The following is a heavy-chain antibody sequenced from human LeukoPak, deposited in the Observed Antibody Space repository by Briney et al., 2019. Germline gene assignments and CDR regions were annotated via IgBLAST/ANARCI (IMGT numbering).Heavy chain of an antibody. CDR3: TRILVVPASNSRDAFDI. V-gene: IGHV5-51*01. Sequence: RESLKISCKGSGYSFTSYWIGWVRQMPGKGLEWMGIIYPGDSDTRYSPSFQGQVTISADKSISTAYLQWSSLKASDTAMYYCTRILVVPASNSRDAFDIWGQGTMVTVSS. CDR1: GYSFTSYW. CDR2: IYPGDSDT. J-gene: IGHJ3*02. D-gene: IGHD2-2*01.